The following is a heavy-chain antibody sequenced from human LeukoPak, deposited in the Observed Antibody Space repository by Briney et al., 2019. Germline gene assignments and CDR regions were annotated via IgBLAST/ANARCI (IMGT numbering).Heavy chain of an antibody. CDR3: AKSISSGWSIFDY. D-gene: IGHD6-19*01. Sequence: GGSLRLSCAASGFTFSSYAMSWVRQAPGKGLEWVSGISWNSGSIGYADSVKGRFTISRDNAKNPLYLQMNSLRAEDTALYYCAKSISSGWSIFDYWGQGTLVTVSS. V-gene: IGHV3-9*01. CDR1: GFTFSSYA. CDR2: ISWNSGSI. J-gene: IGHJ4*02.